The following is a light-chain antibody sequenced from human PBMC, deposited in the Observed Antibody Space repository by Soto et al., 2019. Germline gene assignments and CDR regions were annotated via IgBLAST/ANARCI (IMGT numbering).Light chain of an antibody. V-gene: IGKV3-11*01. Sequence: EIVLTQSPATLSLSPGERATLSCRASQSVSTYLAWYQQKPGQAPRLLIYDTSNRATGIPARFSGSGSGTDFTLTISSLEPDDFAVYYCQQLSNWPPSITFGQGTRLEIK. CDR3: QQLSNWPPSIT. J-gene: IGKJ5*01. CDR2: DTS. CDR1: QSVSTY.